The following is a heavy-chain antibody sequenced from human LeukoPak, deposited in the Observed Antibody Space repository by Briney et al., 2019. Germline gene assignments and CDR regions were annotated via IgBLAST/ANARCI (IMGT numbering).Heavy chain of an antibody. D-gene: IGHD1-26*01. CDR1: GFTFSSYW. CDR3: ARDPDQIVGANFDY. J-gene: IGHJ4*02. CDR2: INQDGRQK. V-gene: IGHV3-7*01. Sequence: GGSLRLSCAASGFTFSSYWMNWVRQAPGKGLEWVANINQDGRQKYYVDSVKGRFTISRDNAKNSLYLQMNSLRAEDTAVYYCARDPDQIVGANFDYWGQGTLVTVSS.